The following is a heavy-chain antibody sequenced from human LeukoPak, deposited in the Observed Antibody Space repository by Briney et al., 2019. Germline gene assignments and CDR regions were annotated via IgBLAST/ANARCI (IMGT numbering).Heavy chain of an antibody. J-gene: IGHJ3*01. Sequence: PGGSLSLSCAASGFSFRTSAVDWVRQAPGEGLGWASYISSDQTYILYGDSMQGRFSISRDNPKHSLYLPMNSLRVEDTAVYFCVKGSLGWWAFDLWGRGTMVSVPS. CDR3: VKGSLGWWAFDL. V-gene: IGHV3-21*05. CDR2: ISSDQTYI. D-gene: IGHD2-15*01. CDR1: GFSFRTSA.